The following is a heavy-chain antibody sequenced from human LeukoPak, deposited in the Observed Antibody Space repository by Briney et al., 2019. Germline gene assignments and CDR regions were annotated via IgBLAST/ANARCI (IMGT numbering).Heavy chain of an antibody. CDR1: GGSISSYY. Sequence: PSETLSLTCTVSGGSISSYYWSWIRQPAGKGLEWIGRIYTSGSTNYNPSLKSRVTMSVDTSKNQFSLKLSSVTAADTAVYYCARGVLSPRLITLYYYYYMDVWGKGTTVTVSS. V-gene: IGHV4-4*07. D-gene: IGHD3-22*01. CDR3: ARGVLSPRLITLYYYYYMDV. CDR2: IYTSGST. J-gene: IGHJ6*03.